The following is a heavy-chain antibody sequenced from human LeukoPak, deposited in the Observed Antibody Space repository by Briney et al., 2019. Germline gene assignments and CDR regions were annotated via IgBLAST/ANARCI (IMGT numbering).Heavy chain of an antibody. CDR3: ARESSETSMVRGRDAFDI. D-gene: IGHD3-10*01. V-gene: IGHV4-59*01. CDR2: IYYSGTT. CDR1: GGSISNYY. J-gene: IGHJ3*02. Sequence: SETLSLTCTVSGGSISNYYWNWIRQPPGKGLEWIGYIYYSGTTNYNPSLKSRVSMSVDTSKNQFSLKLSSVTAADTAVYYCARESSETSMVRGRDAFDIWGQGTMVTVSS.